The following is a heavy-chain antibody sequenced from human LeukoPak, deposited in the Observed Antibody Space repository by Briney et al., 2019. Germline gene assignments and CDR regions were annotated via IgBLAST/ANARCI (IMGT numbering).Heavy chain of an antibody. J-gene: IGHJ1*01. V-gene: IGHV1-2*02. Sequence: ASVKVSCKASGYPFTNYYLHWVRQAPGQRLEWMGWINPNSGDTKSLQKFQGRVIMTRDTSIDTAYMELSGLTSDDTAVYYCARDSHCSDDNCYEYFPHWGQGTLVTVSS. D-gene: IGHD2-15*01. CDR1: GYPFTNYY. CDR2: INPNSGDT. CDR3: ARDSHCSDDNCYEYFPH.